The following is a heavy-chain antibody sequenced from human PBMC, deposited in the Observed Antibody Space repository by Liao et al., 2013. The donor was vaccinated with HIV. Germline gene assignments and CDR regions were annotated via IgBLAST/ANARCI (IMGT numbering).Heavy chain of an antibody. J-gene: IGHJ4*02. Sequence: QVQLQQWGAGLLKPSETLSLTCAVNGGSFSSHYWSWIRQPPGKGLEWIGEINHSGSTYYNPSLKSRVTISVDTSKNQFSLKLSSVTAADTAVYYCAREALQFDYWGQGTLVTVSS. CDR1: GGSFSSHY. CDR2: INHSGST. CDR3: AREALQFDY. V-gene: IGHV4-34*01.